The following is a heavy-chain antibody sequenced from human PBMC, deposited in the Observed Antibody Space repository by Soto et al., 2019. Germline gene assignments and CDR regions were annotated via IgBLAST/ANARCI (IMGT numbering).Heavy chain of an antibody. CDR3: TSFEEQWVIGGAYFDS. CDR1: GGSFGTST. CDR2: IIPMFRTV. V-gene: IGHV1-69*01. J-gene: IGHJ4*02. D-gene: IGHD2-21*01. Sequence: QVQLVQSGAEVKKPGSSVKVSCKASGGSFGTSTISWVRQAPGQGLEWMGGIIPMFRTVNYAQKFQGRVTITADESTSIASMELNSLRSEDTAVFYCTSFEEQWVIGGAYFDSWGQGTLVTVSS.